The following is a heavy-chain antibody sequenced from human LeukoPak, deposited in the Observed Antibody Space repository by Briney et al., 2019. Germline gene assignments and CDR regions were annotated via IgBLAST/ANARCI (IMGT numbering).Heavy chain of an antibody. V-gene: IGHV1-2*02. J-gene: IGHJ4*02. CDR2: INPNSGGT. Sequence: ASVKVSCKSSGYTFTGYYMHWLRQAPAQGLEWMGWINPNSGGTNYAQQFQRRVTMTTPTSIRTAYMELSRPSSDDTAVYYCARLEWYSASSGDYWGQGTLVTVSS. CDR3: ARLEWYSASSGDY. D-gene: IGHD1-26*01. CDR1: GYTFTGYY.